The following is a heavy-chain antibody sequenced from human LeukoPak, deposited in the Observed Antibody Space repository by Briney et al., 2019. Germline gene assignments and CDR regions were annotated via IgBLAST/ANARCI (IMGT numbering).Heavy chain of an antibody. Sequence: PSETLSLTCTVSGGSITINNYYWAWIRQPPGQGLEWIGSIYYTGSAYYNPSLKSRVTISVDTSKNQFFLRLRSVTAADTAVYYCASSSSGWLYWGQGTLVTVSS. CDR3: ASSSSGWLY. CDR1: GGSITINNYY. CDR2: IYYTGSA. V-gene: IGHV4-39*01. J-gene: IGHJ4*02. D-gene: IGHD6-19*01.